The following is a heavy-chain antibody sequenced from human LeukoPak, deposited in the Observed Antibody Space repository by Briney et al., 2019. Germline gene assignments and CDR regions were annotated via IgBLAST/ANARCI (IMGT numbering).Heavy chain of an antibody. CDR2: INNSGST. CDR1: GGSFSGYY. J-gene: IGHJ6*02. D-gene: IGHD2-2*02. CDR3: ARLVRIVVVPAAIRYYYYGMDV. V-gene: IGHV4-34*01. Sequence: SETLSLTCAVYGGSFSGYYWSWIRQPPGKGLEWIGEINNSGSTNYNPSLKSRVTISVDTSKNQFSLKLSSVTAADTVVYYCARLVRIVVVPAAIRYYYYGMDVWGQGTTVTASS.